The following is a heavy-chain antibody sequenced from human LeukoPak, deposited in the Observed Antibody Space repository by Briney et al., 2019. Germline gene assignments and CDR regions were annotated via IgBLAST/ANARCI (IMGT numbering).Heavy chain of an antibody. CDR1: GFTFSDYY. V-gene: IGHV3-11*04. J-gene: IGHJ4*02. CDR2: ISGSGSTI. D-gene: IGHD5-12*01. CDR3: ATYSGYDRIFDY. Sequence: GGSLRLSCAASGFTFSDYYMSWIRQAPGKGLEWVSYISGSGSTIYYADSVKGRFTISRDNAKNSLFLQMNSLRAEDTAVYYCATYSGYDRIFDYWGQGTLVTVSS.